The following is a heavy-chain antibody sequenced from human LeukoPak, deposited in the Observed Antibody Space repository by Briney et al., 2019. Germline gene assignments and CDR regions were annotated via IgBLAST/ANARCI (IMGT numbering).Heavy chain of an antibody. D-gene: IGHD1-26*01. J-gene: IGHJ4*02. V-gene: IGHV4-61*05. CDR1: GGSIDSSSYY. CDR3: ARRASGSYPDYFDY. CDR2: IHYSGST. Sequence: SETLSLTCTVSGGSIDSSSYYWNWIRQPPGKGLEWIVYIHYSGSTNYNPSLKSRATISLDTSKNQVSLKLSSVTAADTAIYYCARRASGSYPDYFDYWGQGILVTVSA.